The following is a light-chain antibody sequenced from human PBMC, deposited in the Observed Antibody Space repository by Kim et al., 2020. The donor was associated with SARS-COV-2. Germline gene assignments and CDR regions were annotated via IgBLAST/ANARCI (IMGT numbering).Light chain of an antibody. J-gene: IGKJ2*01. CDR1: QTISTY. CDR3: QQSYSTPLYT. V-gene: IGKV1-39*01. CDR2: AAS. Sequence: DIQMTQSPSSLSASVGDRVTISCRASQTISTYLNWYQEKPGKAPKLLIYAASNLHSGVPSRFSGSGSGTDFTLTISSLQPEDFATYYCQQSYSTPLYTFGQGTKLEI.